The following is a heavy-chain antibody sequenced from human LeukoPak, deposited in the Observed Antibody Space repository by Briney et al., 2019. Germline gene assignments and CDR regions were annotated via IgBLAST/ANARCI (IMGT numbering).Heavy chain of an antibody. Sequence: SVKVSCKASGGTFSSYAISWVRQAPGQGLEWMGGIIPIFGTANYAQKFQGRVTITADESTSTAYMGLSSLRSEDTAVYYCARVAAEFRLVEYWGQGTLVTVSS. CDR1: GGTFSSYA. CDR3: ARVAAEFRLVEY. D-gene: IGHD6-25*01. V-gene: IGHV1-69*13. CDR2: IIPIFGTA. J-gene: IGHJ4*02.